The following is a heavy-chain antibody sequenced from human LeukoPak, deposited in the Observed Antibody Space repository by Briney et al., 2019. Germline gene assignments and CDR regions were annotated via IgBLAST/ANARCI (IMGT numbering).Heavy chain of an antibody. CDR3: ARDPLIIGITGTTQLDHYYYGMDV. V-gene: IGHV1-69*04. Sequence: GASVKVSCKVSGYTLTELSMHWVRQAPGQGLEWMGRIIPILGIANYVQKFQGRVTITADKSTSTAYMELSSLRSEDTAVYYCARDPLIIGITGTTQLDHYYYGMDVWGQGTTVTVSS. CDR2: IIPILGIA. CDR1: GYTLTELS. J-gene: IGHJ6*02. D-gene: IGHD1-20*01.